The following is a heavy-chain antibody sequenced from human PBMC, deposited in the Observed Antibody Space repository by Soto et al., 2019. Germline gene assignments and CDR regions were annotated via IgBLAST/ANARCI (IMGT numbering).Heavy chain of an antibody. J-gene: IGHJ4*02. V-gene: IGHV4-39*01. CDR3: ARHGGNKFDY. Sequence: QPQLQESGPGLVKPSETLSLTCTVSGGSIISDHYYWAWIRQPPGKGLEWIGNMHYSGNTYQNPSLKSRATIFVDTSKNQFSLHLSSVTAADTAVYYCARHGGNKFDYWGQGTLVTVSS. CDR2: MHYSGNT. D-gene: IGHD3-16*01. CDR1: GGSIISDHYY.